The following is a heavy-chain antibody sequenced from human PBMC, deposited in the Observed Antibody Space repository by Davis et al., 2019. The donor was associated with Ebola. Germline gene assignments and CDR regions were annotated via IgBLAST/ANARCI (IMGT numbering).Heavy chain of an antibody. J-gene: IGHJ2*01. D-gene: IGHD2-21*01. CDR2: MNPNSGNT. CDR1: GYTFTSYD. V-gene: IGHV1-8*01. CDR3: ARENNYCGGDCYNWYFDL. Sequence: AASVKVSCKASGYTFTSYDINWVRQATGQGLEWMGWMNPNSGNTGYAQKFQGRVTMTRNTSISTAYMELSSLRSEDTAVYYCARENNYCGGDCYNWYFDLWGRGTLVTVSS.